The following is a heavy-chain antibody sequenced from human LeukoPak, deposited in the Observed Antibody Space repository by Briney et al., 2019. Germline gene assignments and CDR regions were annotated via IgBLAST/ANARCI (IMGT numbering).Heavy chain of an antibody. Sequence: SETLSLTCTVSGGSISSYYWSWLRQPPGKGLDWVGYIYYSGSTNYNPSLKSRVTISVDTSKNQFSLKLSSVTAADTAVYYCARHGYGYNYYYYYYDMDVWGQGTTVTVSS. CDR3: ARHGYGYNYYYYYYDMDV. V-gene: IGHV4-59*08. CDR1: GGSISSYY. CDR2: IYYSGST. J-gene: IGHJ6*02. D-gene: IGHD5-24*01.